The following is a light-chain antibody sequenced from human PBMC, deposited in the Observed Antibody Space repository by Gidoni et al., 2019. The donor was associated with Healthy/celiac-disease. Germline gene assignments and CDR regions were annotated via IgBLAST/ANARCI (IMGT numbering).Light chain of an antibody. CDR1: QSVSSN. J-gene: IGKJ2*01. Sequence: EIVMTQSPATLSVSPGERATLSCRASQSVSSNLAWYQQKPAQAPRLLLYGASTRATGIPARFSGSGSGTAVTITISSLQSEDFAVYYCQQYNNWHPYTFXQXTKLXIK. V-gene: IGKV3-15*01. CDR2: GAS. CDR3: QQYNNWHPYT.